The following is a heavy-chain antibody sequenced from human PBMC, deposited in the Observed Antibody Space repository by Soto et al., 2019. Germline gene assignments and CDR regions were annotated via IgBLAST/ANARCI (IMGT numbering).Heavy chain of an antibody. J-gene: IGHJ5*02. CDR1: GFTFSSYA. D-gene: IGHD3-22*01. Sequence: QVQLVESGGGVVQPGRSLRLSCAASGFTFSSYAMHLVRQAPGKGLEWVAVISYDGSNKYYADSVKGRFTISRDNSKNTLYLQMNSLRAEDTAVYYCARDALSRDSSAGGFDPWGQGTLVTVSS. V-gene: IGHV3-30-3*01. CDR2: ISYDGSNK. CDR3: ARDALSRDSSAGGFDP.